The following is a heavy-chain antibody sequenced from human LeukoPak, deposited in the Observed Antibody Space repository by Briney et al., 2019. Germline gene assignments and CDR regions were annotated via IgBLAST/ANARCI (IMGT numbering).Heavy chain of an antibody. V-gene: IGHV3-74*01. CDR3: TRAEIAVAGPFDY. J-gene: IGHJ4*02. CDR1: GFTFSRYW. CDR2: INHDGSAA. D-gene: IGHD6-19*01. Sequence: GGSLRLSCAASGFTFSRYWMHWVRQAPGKGLVWVSRINHDGSAATYADSVEGRFTISRDNAKNTLYLQMNSLRAEDTATYYCTRAEIAVAGPFDYWGQGTLVTVSS.